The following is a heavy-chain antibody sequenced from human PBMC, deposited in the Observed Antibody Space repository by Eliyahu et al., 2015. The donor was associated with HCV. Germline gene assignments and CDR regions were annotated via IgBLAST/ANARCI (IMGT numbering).Heavy chain of an antibody. Sequence: QVQLVQSGAEVKKPGASVKVSCKASGYTFTSYDINWVRQATGQGLEWMGWMNPNRGNTGYAQKFQGRVTMTRNTSISTAYMELSSLRSEDTAVYYCASGGYCSGGSCSQGLYYYYYYGMDVWGQGTTVTVSS. J-gene: IGHJ6*02. D-gene: IGHD2-15*01. CDR2: MNPNRGNT. CDR3: ASGGYCSGGSCSQGLYYYYYYGMDV. CDR1: GYTFTSYD. V-gene: IGHV1-8*01.